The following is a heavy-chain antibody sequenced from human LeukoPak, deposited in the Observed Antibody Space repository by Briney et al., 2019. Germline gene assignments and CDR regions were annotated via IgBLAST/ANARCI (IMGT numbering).Heavy chain of an antibody. D-gene: IGHD6-13*01. J-gene: IGHJ6*02. CDR2: INHSGST. CDR3: ARGDSSYYYYGMDV. V-gene: IGHV4-34*01. CDR1: DVSFSGYY. Sequence: SETLSLTCAVYDVSFSGYYWSWIRQPPGKGLEWIGEINHSGSTNYNPSLKSRVTISVDTSKNQFSLKLSSVTAADTAVYYCARGDSSYYYYGMDVWGQGTTVTVSS.